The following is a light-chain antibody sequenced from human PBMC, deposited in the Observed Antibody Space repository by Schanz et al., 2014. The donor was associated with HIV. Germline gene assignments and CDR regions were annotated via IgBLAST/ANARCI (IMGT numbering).Light chain of an antibody. CDR1: QSISSY. CDR3: QQPASYPLT. CDR2: AAS. J-gene: IGKJ4*01. V-gene: IGKV1-9*01. Sequence: DIQMTQSPSTLSASVGDRVTITCRASQSISSYLNWYQQKPGKPPKLLIYAASTLQSGVPSRFSGTGSGTEFTLTISSLQPDDFATYYCQQPASYPLTFGGGTKVEIK.